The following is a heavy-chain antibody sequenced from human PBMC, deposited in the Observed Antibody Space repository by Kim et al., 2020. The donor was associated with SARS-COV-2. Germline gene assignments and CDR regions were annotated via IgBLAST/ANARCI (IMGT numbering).Heavy chain of an antibody. Sequence: GGSLRLSCAASGFTFENYAMHWVRQAPGKGPEWLTFLSHDGSNRYYADSVRGRFAISRDNSQNTVYLQMNSLRPEDTALYYCAREFGSRWEDEISEYLLHWGQGTLVTVSS. CDR3: AREFGSRWEDEISEYLLH. J-gene: IGHJ1*01. CDR2: LSHDGSNR. D-gene: IGHD6-13*01. CDR1: GFTFENYA. V-gene: IGHV3-30*09.